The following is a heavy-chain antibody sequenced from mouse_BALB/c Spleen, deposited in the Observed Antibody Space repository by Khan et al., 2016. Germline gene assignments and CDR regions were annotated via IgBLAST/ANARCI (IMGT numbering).Heavy chain of an antibody. CDR3: AGYDGYFFDY. V-gene: IGHV3-8*02. Sequence: EVELVESGPSLVKPSQTLSLTCSVTGDSITSGYWNWIRKFPGNKLEYMGYISYSGSTYYNPSLKSRISITRDTTQNQYYLQLNYVTTEDTATYYCAGYDGYFFDYWGQGTTLTVSS. CDR2: ISYSGST. CDR1: GDSITSGY. D-gene: IGHD2-3*01. J-gene: IGHJ2*01.